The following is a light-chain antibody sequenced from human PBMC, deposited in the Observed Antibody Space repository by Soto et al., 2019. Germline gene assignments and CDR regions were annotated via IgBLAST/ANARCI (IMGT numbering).Light chain of an antibody. CDR3: KTWGSGIHGV. CDR2: LNSDGSH. CDR1: SGHSSYA. V-gene: IGLV4-69*01. Sequence: QPVLTQSPSASASLGASVKLTCTLSSGHSSYAIAWHQQQPEKGPRYLMKLNSDGSHSKGDGIPDRFSGSSSGTERYLTISSLQSEDEADYYCKTWGSGIHGVFGGGTKLTVL. J-gene: IGLJ3*02.